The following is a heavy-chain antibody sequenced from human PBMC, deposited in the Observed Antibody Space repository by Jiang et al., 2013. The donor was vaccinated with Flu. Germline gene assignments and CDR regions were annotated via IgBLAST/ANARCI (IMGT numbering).Heavy chain of an antibody. CDR3: ARGSLWYFDWSSYYFDY. V-gene: IGHV4-39*01. CDR2: IYYSGST. D-gene: IGHD3-9*01. J-gene: IGHJ4*02. CDR1: GGSISSSSYY. Sequence: LLKPSETLSLTCTVSGGSISSSSYYWGWIRQPPGKGLEWIGSIYYSGSTYYNPSLKSRVTISVDTSKNQFSLKLSSVTAADTAVYYCARGSLWYFDWSSYYFDYWGQGTLVTVSS.